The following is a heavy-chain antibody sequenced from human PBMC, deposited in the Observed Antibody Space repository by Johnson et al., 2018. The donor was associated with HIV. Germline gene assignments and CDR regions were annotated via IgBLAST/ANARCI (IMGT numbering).Heavy chain of an antibody. CDR3: TKLVGYCSGGGGYTPGDI. Sequence: VQLVESGGNLIQPGGSLRLSCAASGFTFSSNDMHWVRQATGKGLEWVSTIGPGWDPYYPGSVKGRFTISREHAQNSLYLQMNRLKTEDTAVYYCTKLVGYCSGGGGYTPGDIWGQGTMVTVSS. V-gene: IGHV3-13*05. J-gene: IGHJ3*02. CDR2: IGPGWDP. D-gene: IGHD2-15*01. CDR1: GFTFSSND.